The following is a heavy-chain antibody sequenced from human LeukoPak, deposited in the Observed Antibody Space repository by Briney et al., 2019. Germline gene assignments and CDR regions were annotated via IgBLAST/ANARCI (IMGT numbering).Heavy chain of an antibody. CDR3: AREGDGYNARFDY. D-gene: IGHD5-24*01. Sequence: ASVKVSCKASGYTFTGYYMHWVRQAPGQGLEWMGRINPNSGGTNYAQKFQGRVTMTRDTSISTAYMELSRLRSDDTAVYYCAREGDGYNARFDYWGQGTLVTASS. J-gene: IGHJ4*02. V-gene: IGHV1-2*06. CDR1: GYTFTGYY. CDR2: INPNSGGT.